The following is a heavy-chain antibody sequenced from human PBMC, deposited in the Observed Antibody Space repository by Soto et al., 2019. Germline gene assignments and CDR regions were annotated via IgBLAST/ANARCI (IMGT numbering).Heavy chain of an antibody. CDR1: GGTFNTYT. CDR2: IIPMLTVT. V-gene: IGHV1-69*02. D-gene: IGHD2-2*01. CDR3: SIGSWSAETFDV. Sequence: QVHLIQSGAEVKKPGSSVKFSCKAAGGTFNTYTLFWVRQAPGHGLEWMGRIIPMLTVTNSAQKFQGRLTLTADKSTGTAFMELTSLRSDDTAVYYCSIGSWSAETFDVWGQGTMVTVSS. J-gene: IGHJ3*01.